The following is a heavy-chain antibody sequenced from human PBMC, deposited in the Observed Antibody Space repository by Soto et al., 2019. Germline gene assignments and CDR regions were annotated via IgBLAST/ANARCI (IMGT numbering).Heavy chain of an antibody. J-gene: IGHJ5*02. CDR2: IHPGDSDI. D-gene: IGHD6-13*01. Sequence: PGESLKISCQGSGYSFTNYWVGWVRQIPGRGLKWMEIIHPGDSDIRYSPFFQGQVTFSADKSFSTAYLQWSSLKASDSAMYYCARHNRYSSTWFEGWFDPWGQGTLVTVS. V-gene: IGHV5-51*01. CDR3: ARHNRYSSTWFEGWFDP. CDR1: GYSFTNYW.